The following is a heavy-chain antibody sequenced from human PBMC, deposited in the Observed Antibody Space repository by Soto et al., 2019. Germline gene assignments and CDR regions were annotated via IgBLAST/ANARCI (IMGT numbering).Heavy chain of an antibody. Sequence: ASVKVSCKASGYTFTGYCMHWVRQAPGQGLEWMGWINPNSGGTNYAQKFQGWVTMTRDTSISTAYMELSRLRSDDTAVYYCARGIGNCWYGRSQFYYYYGMDVWGQGTTVTVSS. CDR3: ARGIGNCWYGRSQFYYYYGMDV. CDR1: GYTFTGYC. CDR2: INPNSGGT. J-gene: IGHJ6*02. D-gene: IGHD2-21*01. V-gene: IGHV1-2*04.